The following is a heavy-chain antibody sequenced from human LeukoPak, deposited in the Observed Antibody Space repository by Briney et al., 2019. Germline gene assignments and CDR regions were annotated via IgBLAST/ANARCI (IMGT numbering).Heavy chain of an antibody. CDR3: AKGLWFGESPIDY. J-gene: IGHJ4*02. CDR1: GFIFSSYA. D-gene: IGHD3-10*01. Sequence: PGGSLRLSCAASGFIFSSYAMSWVRQAPGKGLEWVSSISGSGGSTYYADSVKGRFTISRDNSKNTLYLQMNSLRAEDTAVYYCAKGLWFGESPIDYWGQGTLVTVSS. CDR2: ISGSGGST. V-gene: IGHV3-23*01.